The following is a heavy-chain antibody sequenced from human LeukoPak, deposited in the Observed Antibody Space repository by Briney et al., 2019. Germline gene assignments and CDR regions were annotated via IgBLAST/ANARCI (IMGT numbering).Heavy chain of an antibody. CDR2: IYYSGST. V-gene: IGHV4-39*07. J-gene: IGHJ6*03. Sequence: SETLSLTCTVSGGSISSSSYYWGWIRQPPGKGLEWIGSIYYSGSTYYNPSLKSRVTMSVDTSKNPFSLKLSSVTAADTAVYYCARDSAAYDFWSGPSYYYYYMDVWGKGTTVTVSS. D-gene: IGHD3-3*01. CDR3: ARDSAAYDFWSGPSYYYYYMDV. CDR1: GGSISSSSYY.